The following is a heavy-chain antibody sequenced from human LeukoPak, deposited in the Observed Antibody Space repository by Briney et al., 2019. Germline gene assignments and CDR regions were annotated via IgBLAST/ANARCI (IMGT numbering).Heavy chain of an antibody. V-gene: IGHV7-4-1*02. CDR3: AHLGIVGAIRSLDY. D-gene: IGHD1-26*01. J-gene: IGHJ4*02. Sequence: ASVKVSCKASGYTFTSYAMNWERQAPGQGLEWMGWINTNTGNPTYAQGFTGRFVFSLDTSVSTAYLQISSLKAEDTAVYYCAHLGIVGAIRSLDYWGQGTLVTVSS. CDR1: GYTFTSYA. CDR2: INTNTGNP.